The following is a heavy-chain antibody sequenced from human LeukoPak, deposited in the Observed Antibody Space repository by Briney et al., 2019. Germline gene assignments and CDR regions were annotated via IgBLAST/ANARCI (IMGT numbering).Heavy chain of an antibody. D-gene: IGHD2-2*01. V-gene: IGHV3-48*04. Sequence: GGSLRLSCAASGFTFSSYAMSWVRQAPGKGLEWVSYISSSGSTIYYADSVKGRFTISRDNAKNSLYLQMNSLRAEDTAVYYCARDCSSTSCSDYWGQGTLVTVSS. CDR1: GFTFSSYA. CDR2: ISSSGSTI. CDR3: ARDCSSTSCSDY. J-gene: IGHJ4*02.